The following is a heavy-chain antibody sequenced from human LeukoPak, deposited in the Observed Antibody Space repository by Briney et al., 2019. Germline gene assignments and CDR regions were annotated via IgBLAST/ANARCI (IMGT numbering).Heavy chain of an antibody. CDR3: AKDHEDTAMVN. CDR2: IYSGGGT. Sequence: GGSLRLSCAASGFTVSSNYMTWVRQAPGKGLEWVSVIYSGGGTYYAESVKGRFTISRDNSKNTLYLQMNSLRAEDTAVYYCAKDHEDTAMVNWGQGTLVTVSS. D-gene: IGHD5-18*01. V-gene: IGHV3-53*05. J-gene: IGHJ4*02. CDR1: GFTVSSNY.